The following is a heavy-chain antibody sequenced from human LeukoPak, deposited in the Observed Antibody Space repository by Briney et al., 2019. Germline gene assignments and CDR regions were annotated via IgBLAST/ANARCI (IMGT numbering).Heavy chain of an antibody. CDR3: TTLNSGYDWGGVGYWYFDL. CDR1: GFTFSNYW. Sequence: GGSLRLSCAASGFTFSNYWMHWVRQAPGKGLVWVSRIESDGTSTSYADSVKGRFTMSRDNAKNTLYLQMNSLRAEDTAVYYCTTLNSGYDWGGVGYWYFDLWGRGTLVTVSS. J-gene: IGHJ2*01. D-gene: IGHD5-12*01. CDR2: IESDGTST. V-gene: IGHV3-74*01.